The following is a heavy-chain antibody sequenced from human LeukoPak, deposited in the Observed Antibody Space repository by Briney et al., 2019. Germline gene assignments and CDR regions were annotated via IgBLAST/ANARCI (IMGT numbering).Heavy chain of an antibody. D-gene: IGHD3-9*01. CDR3: ASHYDIDY. CDR1: GFTFNGYE. V-gene: IGHV3-21*06. CDR2: ISSGSSYI. Sequence: PGGSLRLSCAASGFTFNGYEMNWVRQAPGKGLEWVSSISSGSSYIYYADSMKGRFTVSRDNAKNSLYLQMNSLKAEDTAVYFCASHYDIDYWGQGTLVTVSS. J-gene: IGHJ4*02.